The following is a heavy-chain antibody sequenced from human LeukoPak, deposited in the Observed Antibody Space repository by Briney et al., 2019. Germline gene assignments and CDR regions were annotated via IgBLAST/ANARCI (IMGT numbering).Heavy chain of an antibody. J-gene: IGHJ4*02. CDR2: IYYSGST. V-gene: IGHV4-39*07. CDR3: ARVPYYYDSSGYYREIQPFDY. D-gene: IGHD3-22*01. Sequence: SETLSLTCTVSGGSISSSSYYWGWIRQPPGKGLEWIGSIYYSGSTYYNPSLKSRVTISVDTSKNQFSLKLSSVTAADTAVYYCARVPYYYDSSGYYREIQPFDYWGQGTLVTVSS. CDR1: GGSISSSSYY.